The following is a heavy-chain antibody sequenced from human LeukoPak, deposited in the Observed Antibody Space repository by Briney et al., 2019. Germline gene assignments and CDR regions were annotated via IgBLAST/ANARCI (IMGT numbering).Heavy chain of an antibody. CDR1: GFTFSSSW. Sequence: GALGLSCAASGFTFSSSWMHWVRQVPGKGLEWVSRMNSDGSITNYADSVKGRFTISRDNAKNTLYLQMNSLRAEDTAVYYCARAGYYRFDYWGQGSLVTVSS. D-gene: IGHD3-10*01. J-gene: IGHJ4*02. CDR3: ARAGYYRFDY. V-gene: IGHV3-74*01. CDR2: MNSDGSIT.